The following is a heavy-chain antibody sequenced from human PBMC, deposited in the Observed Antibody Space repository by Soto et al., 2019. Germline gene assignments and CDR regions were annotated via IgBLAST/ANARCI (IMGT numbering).Heavy chain of an antibody. CDR1: GFTFSSYG. CDR3: AKAFGDDFWSGYRTFYYYYGMDV. Sequence: QVQLVESGGGVVQPGRSLRLSCAASGFTFSSYGMHWVRQAPGKGLEWVAVISYDGSNKYYADSVKGRFTISRDNSKNTLYLQVNSLRAEETAVYYCAKAFGDDFWSGYRTFYYYYGMDVWGQGTTVTVSS. J-gene: IGHJ6*02. CDR2: ISYDGSNK. D-gene: IGHD3-3*01. V-gene: IGHV3-30*18.